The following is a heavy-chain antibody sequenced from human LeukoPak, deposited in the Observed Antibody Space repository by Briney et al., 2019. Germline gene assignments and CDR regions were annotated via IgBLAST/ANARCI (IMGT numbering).Heavy chain of an antibody. Sequence: SVKVSCKASGGTFSSYAISWVRQGPGQGREWRGGVIPIFGTANYAQKFRGGVTITADKSTSTAYMELSSLRSEDTAVYDCARERGGFGEPLDYWGQGTLVTVSS. J-gene: IGHJ4*02. CDR2: VIPIFGTA. CDR1: GGTFSSYA. D-gene: IGHD3-10*01. V-gene: IGHV1-69*06. CDR3: ARERGGFGEPLDY.